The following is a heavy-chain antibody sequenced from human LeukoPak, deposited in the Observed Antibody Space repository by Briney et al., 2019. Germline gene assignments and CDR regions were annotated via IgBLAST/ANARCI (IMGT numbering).Heavy chain of an antibody. CDR1: GFNFSSFG. CDR3: AKDLSYSSGCFDY. CDR2: IWYDGSNK. D-gene: IGHD6-19*01. Sequence: GGSLRLSCAASGFNFSSFGMYWVRQAPGKGLEWVAVIWYDGSNKYYADSVKGRFTISRDNSKNTLYLQMNSLRAEDTAVYYCAKDLSYSSGCFDYWGQGTLVTVSS. V-gene: IGHV3-33*06. J-gene: IGHJ4*02.